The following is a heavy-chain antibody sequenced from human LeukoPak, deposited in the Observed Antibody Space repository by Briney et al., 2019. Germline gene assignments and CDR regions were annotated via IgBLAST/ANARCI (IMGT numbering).Heavy chain of an antibody. V-gene: IGHV1-8*01. CDR3: ARARRYNWNLNWFDP. J-gene: IGHJ5*02. CDR2: MNPNSGNT. Sequence: ASVKVSCKASGYTFTSYDINWVRQATGQGLEWMGWMNPNSGNTGYAQKFQGRVTMTRNTSISTAYMELSSLRSDDTAVYYCARARRYNWNLNWFDPWGQGTLVTVSS. D-gene: IGHD1-7*01. CDR1: GYTFTSYD.